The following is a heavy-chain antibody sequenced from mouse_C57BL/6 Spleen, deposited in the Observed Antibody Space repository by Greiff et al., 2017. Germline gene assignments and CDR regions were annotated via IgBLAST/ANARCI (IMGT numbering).Heavy chain of an antibody. D-gene: IGHD1-1*01. Sequence: QVQLQQPGAELVKPGASVKMSCKASGYTFTSYWITWVKQRPGQGLEWIGDIYPGSGSTNYNEKFKSKATLTVDTSSSTAYMQLSSLTSEDSAVYYCARPGSSIWYFDVWGTGTTVTVSS. CDR2: IYPGSGST. CDR3: ARPGSSIWYFDV. V-gene: IGHV1-55*01. J-gene: IGHJ1*03. CDR1: GYTFTSYW.